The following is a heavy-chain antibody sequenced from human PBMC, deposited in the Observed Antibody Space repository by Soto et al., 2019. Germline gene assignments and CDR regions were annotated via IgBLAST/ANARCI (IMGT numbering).Heavy chain of an antibody. Sequence: SETLSLTCAVSGGSISSGGYSWSWIRQPPGKGLEWIGYIYHSGSTYYNPSLKSRVTISVDRSKDQFSLKLSSVTAADTAVYYCARHRYSYGSYYFDYWGQGTLVTVSS. D-gene: IGHD5-18*01. J-gene: IGHJ4*02. CDR3: ARHRYSYGSYYFDY. CDR2: IYHSGST. CDR1: GGSISSGGYS. V-gene: IGHV4-30-2*01.